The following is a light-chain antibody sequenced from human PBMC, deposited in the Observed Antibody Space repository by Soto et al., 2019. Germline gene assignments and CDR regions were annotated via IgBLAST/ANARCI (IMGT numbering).Light chain of an antibody. CDR2: RKN. V-gene: IGLV1-44*01. CDR3: AAWDDSLNGHV. Sequence: QSVLTQPPSASGTPGQRVTIFCSGSSSNIGSNTVNWYQQLPGTAPKLLIYRKNQRPSGVPDRFSGSKSGTSASLAISGLQSEDEADYYCAAWDDSLNGHVFGSGTKVTVL. CDR1: SSNIGSNT. J-gene: IGLJ1*01.